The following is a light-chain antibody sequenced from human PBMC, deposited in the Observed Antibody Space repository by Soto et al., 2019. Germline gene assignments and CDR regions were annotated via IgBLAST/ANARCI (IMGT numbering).Light chain of an antibody. J-gene: IGLJ3*02. V-gene: IGLV2-23*01. Sequence: QSVLTQPASVSGSPGQSITISCTGTSSDIGSYDRVSWYQGHPGKAPKLIIYEDNRRPSEISNRFSGSRSGNTASLTISGLQAEDEADYYCCSYAGSNIFAVFGGGTKVTVL. CDR3: CSYAGSNIFAV. CDR1: SSDIGSYDR. CDR2: EDN.